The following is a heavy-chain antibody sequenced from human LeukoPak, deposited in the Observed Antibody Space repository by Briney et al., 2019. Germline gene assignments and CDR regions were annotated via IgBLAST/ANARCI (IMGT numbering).Heavy chain of an antibody. CDR2: IYYSGST. J-gene: IGHJ4*02. D-gene: IGHD2-21*02. CDR1: GGSISSGGYY. V-gene: IGHV4-31*03. CDR3: ARGELCGGDCYYYFDY. Sequence: SETLSLTGTVSGGSISSGGYYWSWIRQHPGKGLEWIGYIYYSGSTYYNPSLKSRVTISVDTSKNQFSLKLSSVTAADTAVYYCARGELCGGDCYYYFDYWGQGTLVTVSS.